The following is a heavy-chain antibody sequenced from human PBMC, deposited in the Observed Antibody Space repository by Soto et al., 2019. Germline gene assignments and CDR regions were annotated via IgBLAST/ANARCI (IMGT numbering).Heavy chain of an antibody. CDR3: ARESIAPYGDYAGY. D-gene: IGHD4-17*01. J-gene: IGHJ4*02. CDR2: INPNSGGT. CDR1: GYTFTGYY. V-gene: IGHV1-2*02. Sequence: ASVKVSCTASGYTFTGYYMHWVRQAPGQGLEWMGWINPNSGGTNYAQKFQGRVTMTRDTSISTAYMELSRLRSDDTAVYYCARESIAPYGDYAGYWGQGTLVTVSS.